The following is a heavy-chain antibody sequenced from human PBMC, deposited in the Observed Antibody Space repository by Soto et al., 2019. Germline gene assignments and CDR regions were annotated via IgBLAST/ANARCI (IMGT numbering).Heavy chain of an antibody. Sequence: GGSLRLSCAAAGFHFSSYSMNWVRQAPGKGLEWVSSISSNSSYIYYADSVKGRFTISRDNSKNTLYLQMNSLRAEDTAVYYCAKSVVPAYYYYYGMDVWGQGTTVTVSS. CDR3: AKSVVPAYYYYYGMDV. J-gene: IGHJ6*02. D-gene: IGHD2-2*01. CDR1: GFHFSSYS. CDR2: ISSNSSYI. V-gene: IGHV3-21*01.